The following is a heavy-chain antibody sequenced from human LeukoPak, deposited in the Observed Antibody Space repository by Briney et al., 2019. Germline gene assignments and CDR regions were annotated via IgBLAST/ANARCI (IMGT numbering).Heavy chain of an antibody. Sequence: PGGSLRLSCAASGFTFSDCWMHWVRQAPGKGLEWVSRINTDGSTINYADSVKGRFTVSRDNAKDTMYLQVNSLRAEDSAVYYCARVLGYSYGYGIYWGQGTLVTVSS. CDR3: ARVLGYSYGYGIY. V-gene: IGHV3-74*01. J-gene: IGHJ4*02. CDR2: INTDGSTI. D-gene: IGHD5-18*01. CDR1: GFTFSDCW.